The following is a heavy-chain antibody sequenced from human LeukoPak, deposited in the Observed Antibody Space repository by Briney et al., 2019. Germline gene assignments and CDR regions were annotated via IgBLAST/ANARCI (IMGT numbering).Heavy chain of an antibody. CDR2: IYPGDSDT. CDR3: ARQGNNWYSFNY. D-gene: IGHD1-1*01. J-gene: IGHJ4*02. CDR1: GYTFTNNW. V-gene: IGHV5-51*01. Sequence: GESLKISCKGSGYTFTNNWIGWVRQLPGKGLEWMGIIYPGDSDTRYSPSFQGQVTISADKSISTAYLQWSSLKASDTAMYYCARQGNNWYSFNYWGQGTLVTVSS.